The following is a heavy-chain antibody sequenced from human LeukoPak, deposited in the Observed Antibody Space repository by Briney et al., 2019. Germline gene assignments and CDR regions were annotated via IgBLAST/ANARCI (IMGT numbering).Heavy chain of an antibody. Sequence: SETLSLTCTVSGGSISSSSYYWGWIRQPPGKGLEWIGSIYYSGSTYYNPSLKSRVTISVDTSKNQFSLKLSSVTAADTAVYYCARSNRNVDDAFDIWGQGTMVTVSS. J-gene: IGHJ3*02. CDR2: IYYSGST. D-gene: IGHD1-14*01. CDR1: GGSISSSSYY. V-gene: IGHV4-39*07. CDR3: ARSNRNVDDAFDI.